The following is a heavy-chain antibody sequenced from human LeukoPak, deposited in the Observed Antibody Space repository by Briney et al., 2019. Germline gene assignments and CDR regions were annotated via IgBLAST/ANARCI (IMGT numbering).Heavy chain of an antibody. CDR2: ISYDGSNK. J-gene: IGHJ4*02. V-gene: IGHV3-30*18. D-gene: IGHD6-19*01. Sequence: PGRSLRLSCAASGFTFGNFGMHWVRLAPGKGLEWVAVISYDGSNKYYGDSVQGRFSISRDDSKNTLFLQMNTLRAEDTAVYYCAKDRGSGHMDYWGQGTLVTVSS. CDR1: GFTFGNFG. CDR3: AKDRGSGHMDY.